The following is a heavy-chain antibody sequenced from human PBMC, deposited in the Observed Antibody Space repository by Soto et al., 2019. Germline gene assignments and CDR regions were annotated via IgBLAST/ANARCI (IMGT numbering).Heavy chain of an antibody. V-gene: IGHV4-39*01. Sequence: SETLSLTCTVSGGSISSISYYWGWVRQPPGKGLEWMATIYRGSTYQNPSLKSRVTISVDTSKNQFSLKLSSVAAPDTAIYHCVTTRGIAVGGSFDHWGQGTLVTVSS. D-gene: IGHD6-13*01. J-gene: IGHJ5*02. CDR1: GGSISSISYY. CDR2: IYRGST. CDR3: VTTRGIAVGGSFDH.